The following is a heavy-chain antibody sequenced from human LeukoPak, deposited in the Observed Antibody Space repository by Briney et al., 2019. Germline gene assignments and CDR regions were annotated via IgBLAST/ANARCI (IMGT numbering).Heavy chain of an antibody. D-gene: IGHD6-19*01. CDR2: IGTIISTT. V-gene: IGHV3-48*03. J-gene: IGHJ4*02. Sequence: GGSLRLSCAASGFTFGSYQMNWVRQAPGKGLEWVSYIGTIISTTYYADSVKGRFTVSRDDAKSSLYLQMSSLRAEDTAVYYCARAVYDLRGQRLVPAGLDYWGQGTLVTVSS. CDR1: GFTFGSYQ. CDR3: ARAVYDLRGQRLVPAGLDY.